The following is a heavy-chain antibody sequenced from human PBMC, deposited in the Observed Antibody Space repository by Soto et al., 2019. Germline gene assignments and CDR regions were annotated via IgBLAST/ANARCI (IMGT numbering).Heavy chain of an antibody. CDR3: ARIGTAAGSDYYYYYGMDV. V-gene: IGHV2-70*01. D-gene: IGHD6-13*01. CDR1: GFSLSTSGMC. Sequence: ESGPTLVNPTQTLTLTCTFSGFSLSTSGMCVSWIRQPPGKALEWLALIDWDDDKYYSTSLKTRLTISKDTSKNQVVLTMTNMDPVDTATYYCARIGTAAGSDYYYYYGMDVWGQGTTVTVSS. J-gene: IGHJ6*02. CDR2: IDWDDDK.